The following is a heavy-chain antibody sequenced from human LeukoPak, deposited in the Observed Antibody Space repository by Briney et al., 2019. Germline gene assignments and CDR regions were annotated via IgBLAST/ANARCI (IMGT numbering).Heavy chain of an antibody. D-gene: IGHD5-12*01. Sequence: SDTLSLTCALYGGSFNGYYWSWIRQPPGKGRVWLVEFNQNGSTNYNLSLKSRVTISVNTRQNQFASKLSSLTAADTGVVYFARGTLPHRVATSYWGQGTLVTVSS. CDR1: GGSFNGYY. J-gene: IGHJ4*02. V-gene: IGHV4-34*01. CDR3: ARGTLPHRVATSY. CDR2: FNQNGST.